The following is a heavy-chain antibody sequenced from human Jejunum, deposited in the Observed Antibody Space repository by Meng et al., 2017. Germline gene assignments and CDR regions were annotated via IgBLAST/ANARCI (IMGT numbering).Heavy chain of an antibody. V-gene: IGHV1-3*01. CDR2: VNAGNGNT. J-gene: IGHJ4*02. D-gene: IGHD3-22*01. CDR1: GYTFKNYL. Sequence: VQLVQSGAEVKKPGASVTVSCKASGYTFKNYLIHWVRQAPGQRLEWMGWVNAGNGNTKSSQNFQGRVTFNRDTSATTAYMELSSLTPEDTAVYYCARLYYFDSSGTYDYWGQGTLVTVSS. CDR3: ARLYYFDSSGTYDY.